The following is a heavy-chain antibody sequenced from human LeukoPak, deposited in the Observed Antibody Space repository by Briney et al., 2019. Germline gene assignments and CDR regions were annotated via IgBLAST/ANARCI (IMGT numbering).Heavy chain of an antibody. Sequence: SETLSLTCTVSGGSISSYYWSWIRQPPRKGLEWIGHTYYSGRTNYNPSLKSRVTISVDTSKNQFSLQLSSVAAADTAVYYCARFSGGGDCLGDYFDYWGPGTLVTVSS. CDR2: TYYSGRT. J-gene: IGHJ4*02. D-gene: IGHD2-21*01. V-gene: IGHV4-59*01. CDR1: GGSISSYY. CDR3: ARFSGGGDCLGDYFDY.